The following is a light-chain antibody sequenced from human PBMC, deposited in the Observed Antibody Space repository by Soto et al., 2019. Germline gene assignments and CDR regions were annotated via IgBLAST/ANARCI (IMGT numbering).Light chain of an antibody. J-gene: IGKJ1*01. CDR3: QQYNSAPWT. Sequence: DIQVTQSPSSLSASVGDRVTITCRAGPGVSNYLAWYQQKPGNVPKLLIYGASTLQSGVTSRFSGSGSAPDFTLTISSLQPEDVATYYCQQYNSAPWTFGPVTKEEIK. CDR1: PGVSNY. V-gene: IGKV1-27*01. CDR2: GAS.